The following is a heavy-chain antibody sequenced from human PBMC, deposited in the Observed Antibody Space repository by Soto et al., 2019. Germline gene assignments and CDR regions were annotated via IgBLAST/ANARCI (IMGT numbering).Heavy chain of an antibody. Sequence: QLQLQESGPGLVKPSETLSLTCTVSGGSIRSSSYFWGWIRQFPGKGLEWIGNIYYSGNTYYNPSLKSRVTISIDTSRNQFSLKLTSVNAADTDVYFCAKINDKIYQSMDVWGKGATVTVSS. V-gene: IGHV4-39*01. CDR1: GGSIRSSSYF. CDR2: IYYSGNT. J-gene: IGHJ6*03. CDR3: AKINDKIYQSMDV. D-gene: IGHD3-22*01.